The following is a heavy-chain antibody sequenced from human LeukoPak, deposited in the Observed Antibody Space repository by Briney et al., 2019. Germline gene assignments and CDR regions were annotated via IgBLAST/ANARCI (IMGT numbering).Heavy chain of an antibody. J-gene: IGHJ2*01. Sequence: PGGSLRLSCAASGFTFSSYGMHWVRQAPGKGLEWVAFIRYDGSNKYYADSVKGRFTISRDNSKNTLYLQMNSLRAEDTAVYYCAKDGGADWYFDLWGRGTLVTVSS. CDR3: AKDGGADWYFDL. CDR2: IRYDGSNK. V-gene: IGHV3-30*02. D-gene: IGHD3-16*01. CDR1: GFTFSSYG.